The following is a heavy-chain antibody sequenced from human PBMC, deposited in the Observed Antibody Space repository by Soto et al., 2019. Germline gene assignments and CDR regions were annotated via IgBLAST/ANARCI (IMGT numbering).Heavy chain of an antibody. CDR3: AREGEYYDILTGYLPYYYYYMDV. Sequence: ASVKVSCKASGYTFTSYGISWVRQAPGQGLEWMGWISAYNGNTNYAQKLQGRVTMTTDTSTSTAYMELRSLRSDDTAVYYCAREGEYYDILTGYLPYYYYYMDVWGKGTTVTVSS. J-gene: IGHJ6*03. CDR2: ISAYNGNT. CDR1: GYTFTSYG. D-gene: IGHD3-9*01. V-gene: IGHV1-18*01.